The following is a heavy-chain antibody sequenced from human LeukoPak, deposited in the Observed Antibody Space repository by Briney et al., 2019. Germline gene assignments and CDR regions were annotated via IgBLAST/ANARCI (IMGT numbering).Heavy chain of an antibody. CDR2: MNPHSGNT. V-gene: IGHV1-8*03. CDR1: GYTFTSYD. D-gene: IGHD3-22*01. J-gene: IGHJ4*02. Sequence: ASVKVSCKASGYTFTSYDINWVRQATGQGLEWMGWMNPHSGNTGYAQKFQGRVTITRNTSISTAYMELSSLRSEDTAVYYCARGRYYYDSSGSYYFDYWGQGTLITVSS. CDR3: ARGRYYYDSSGSYYFDY.